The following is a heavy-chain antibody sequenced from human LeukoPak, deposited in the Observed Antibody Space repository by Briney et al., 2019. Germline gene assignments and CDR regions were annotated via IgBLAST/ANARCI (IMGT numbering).Heavy chain of an antibody. D-gene: IGHD6-13*01. Sequence: PSETLSLTCAVYGGSFSGYYWSWIRQPAGKGLEWIGRIYTSGSTNYNPSLKSRVTMSVDTSKNQFSLKLSSVTAADTAVYYCARASSSWYSSGAFDIWGQGTMVTVSS. CDR2: IYTSGST. V-gene: IGHV4-59*10. CDR1: GGSFSGYY. CDR3: ARASSSWYSSGAFDI. J-gene: IGHJ3*02.